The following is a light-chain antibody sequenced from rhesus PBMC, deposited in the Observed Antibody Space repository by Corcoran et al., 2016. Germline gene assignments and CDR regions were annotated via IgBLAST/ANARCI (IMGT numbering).Light chain of an antibody. J-gene: IGKJ2*01. CDR1: ENVNNY. CDR3: QHGFGTPYS. CDR2: KAS. Sequence: DIQMTQSPSSLSASVGDRVTITCRATENVNNYLNWYQQKPGKAPKLLIYKASPVQRGVPSRFSGSGSGTDYTFTISSLRPEDVATYYCQHGFGTPYSFGRGTKVEVE. V-gene: IGKV1-74*01.